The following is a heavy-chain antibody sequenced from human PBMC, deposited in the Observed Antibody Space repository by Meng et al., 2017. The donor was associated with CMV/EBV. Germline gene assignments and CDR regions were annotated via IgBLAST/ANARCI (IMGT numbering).Heavy chain of an antibody. V-gene: IGHV4-61*01. CDR3: ARMVATTYYFDY. D-gene: IGHD5-24*01. CDR1: GGSVSSGSYY. J-gene: IGHJ4*02. CDR2: IYYSGST. Sequence: SETLSLTCTVSGGSVSSGSYYWSWIRQPPGKGLEWIGYIYYSGSTNYNPSLKSRVTISVDTSKNQFSLKLSSVTVADTAVYYCARMVATTYYFDYWGQGTLVTVS.